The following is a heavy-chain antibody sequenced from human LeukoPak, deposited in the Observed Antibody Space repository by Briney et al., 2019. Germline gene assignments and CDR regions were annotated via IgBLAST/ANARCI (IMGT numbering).Heavy chain of an antibody. V-gene: IGHV1-69*04. CDR3: ATERVVVVAAHWFDP. J-gene: IGHJ5*02. CDR2: IIPILGIA. Sequence: GASVKVSCKASGGTFSSYAISWVRQAPGQGLEWMGRIIPILGIANYAQKFQGRVTITADKSTSTAYMELSSLRSEDTAVYYCATERVVVVAAHWFDPWGQGTLVTVSS. D-gene: IGHD2-15*01. CDR1: GGTFSSYA.